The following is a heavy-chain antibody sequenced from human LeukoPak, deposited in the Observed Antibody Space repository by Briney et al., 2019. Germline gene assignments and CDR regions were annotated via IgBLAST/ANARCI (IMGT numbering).Heavy chain of an antibody. CDR2: INPNSGGT. CDR3: ARRPGSGELLTVGNWFDP. D-gene: IGHD3-10*01. V-gene: IGHV1-2*06. J-gene: IGHJ5*02. CDR1: GYTFTSYD. Sequence: GASVKVSCKASGYTFTSYDINWVRQAPGQGLEWMGRINPNSGGTNYAQKFQGRVTMTRDTSISTAYMELSRLRSDDTAVYYCARRPGSGELLTVGNWFDPWGQGTLVTVSS.